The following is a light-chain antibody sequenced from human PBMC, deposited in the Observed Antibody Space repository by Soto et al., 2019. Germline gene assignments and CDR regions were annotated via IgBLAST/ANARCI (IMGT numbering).Light chain of an antibody. CDR1: SSDVGGYNY. J-gene: IGLJ1*01. V-gene: IGLV2-14*01. CDR3: SSYTSSSTPDV. Sequence: QSALTQPASVSGSPGQSITISCTGTSSDVGGYNYVSWYQQHPVKAPKLMIYDVTNRPSGVSDRFSSSKSGNTASLTISGLQAEDEADYYCSSYTSSSTPDVFGTGTKLTVL. CDR2: DVT.